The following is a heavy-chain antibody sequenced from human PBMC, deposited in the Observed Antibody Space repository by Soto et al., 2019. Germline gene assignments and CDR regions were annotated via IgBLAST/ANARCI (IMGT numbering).Heavy chain of an antibody. V-gene: IGHV5-51*01. Sequence: GESLKISCKGSGYSFTDFWIAWVRQMPGKGLEWMGIIHPGDSDIRYGPSFQGQVTISADKSISTAYLQWSSLKASDTAMDYCARGEWGYKYGHWGQGTLVTVSS. D-gene: IGHD3-10*01. CDR1: GYSFTDFW. CDR2: IHPGDSDI. CDR3: ARGEWGYKYGH. J-gene: IGHJ4*02.